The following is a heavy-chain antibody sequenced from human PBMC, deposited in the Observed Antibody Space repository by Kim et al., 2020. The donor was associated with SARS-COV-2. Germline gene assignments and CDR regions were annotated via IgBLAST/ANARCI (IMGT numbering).Heavy chain of an antibody. D-gene: IGHD3-10*01. J-gene: IGHJ4*02. CDR3: ASDRAGSYDH. CDR1: GFSFRTYA. V-gene: IGHV3-33*01. Sequence: GRSLRLSCEASGFSFRTYAMHWVRQAPGKGLEWVALIWVDGSKIHYEDSVKGRFTISRDNSKNTLYLQMNSLSVEDTAVYYCASDRAGSYDHWGRGTLVTVSS. CDR2: IWVDGSKI.